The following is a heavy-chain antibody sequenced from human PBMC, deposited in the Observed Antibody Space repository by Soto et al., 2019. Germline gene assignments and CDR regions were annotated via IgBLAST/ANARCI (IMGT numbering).Heavy chain of an antibody. CDR3: ASTASGSYSEEAVDY. D-gene: IGHD1-26*01. Sequence: QVQLQQWGAGLLKPSETLSLTCAVYGGSFSGYYWSWIRQPPGKGLVWIGEINHSGNTNYNPSLKRRVAISVDTSRSQSSLKLSSVTAADTAVYYCASTASGSYSEEAVDYWGQGTLVTVAS. CDR1: GGSFSGYY. CDR2: INHSGNT. J-gene: IGHJ4*02. V-gene: IGHV4-34*01.